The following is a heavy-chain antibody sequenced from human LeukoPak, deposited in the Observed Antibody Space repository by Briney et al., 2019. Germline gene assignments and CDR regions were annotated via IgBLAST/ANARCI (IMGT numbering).Heavy chain of an antibody. J-gene: IGHJ4*02. CDR1: GGSISSYY. CDR2: IYYSGST. V-gene: IGHV4-59*01. Sequence: PSETLSLTCTVSGGSISSYYWSWIRQPPGKGLEWIGYIYYSGSTNYNPSLKSRVTISVDTSKNQFSLKLSSVTAADTAVYYCARDHCTNGVCYIFDYWGQGTLVTVSS. CDR3: ARDHCTNGVCYIFDY. D-gene: IGHD2-8*01.